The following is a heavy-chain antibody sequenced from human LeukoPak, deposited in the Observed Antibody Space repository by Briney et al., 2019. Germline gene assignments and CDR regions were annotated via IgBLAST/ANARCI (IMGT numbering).Heavy chain of an antibody. CDR2: IRYDGSNK. CDR1: GFTFSSYG. D-gene: IGHD4/OR15-4a*01. CDR3: ARRAGAYSHPYDY. V-gene: IGHV3-30*02. J-gene: IGHJ4*02. Sequence: GGSLRLSCAASGFTFSSYGMHWVRQAPGKGLEWVAFIRYDGSNKYYADSVKGRFTISRDNAKNSLYLQMNSLRAEDTAVYYCARRAGAYSHPYDYWGQGTLVTVSS.